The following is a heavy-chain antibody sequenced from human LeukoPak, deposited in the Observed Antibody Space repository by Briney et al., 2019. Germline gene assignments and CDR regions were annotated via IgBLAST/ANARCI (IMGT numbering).Heavy chain of an antibody. CDR1: GYTFTGYY. CDR3: ARDLGGSYYEYYFDY. CDR2: ISPNSGGT. D-gene: IGHD1-26*01. V-gene: IGHV1-2*02. J-gene: IGHJ4*02. Sequence: GAPVKVSCKASGYTFTGYYMHWVRQAPGQGLEWMGWISPNSGGTNYAQKFQGRVTMTRDTSISTAYMELSRLRSDDTAVYYCARDLGGSYYEYYFDYWGQGTLVTVSS.